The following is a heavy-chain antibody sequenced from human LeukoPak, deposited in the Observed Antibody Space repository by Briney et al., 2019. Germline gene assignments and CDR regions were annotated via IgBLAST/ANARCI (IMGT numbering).Heavy chain of an antibody. Sequence: ASMKVSCKSSGYTFTGYYMHWVRQAPGQGLEWMGWINPKSGGTNYAQTFQGRVTMTRDTSTSTAYMELSRLRSDDTAVYYCARDEATVTPYYYYGMDVWGQGTTVTVSS. CDR2: INPKSGGT. V-gene: IGHV1-2*02. CDR3: ARDEATVTPYYYYGMDV. D-gene: IGHD4-17*01. CDR1: GYTFTGYY. J-gene: IGHJ6*02.